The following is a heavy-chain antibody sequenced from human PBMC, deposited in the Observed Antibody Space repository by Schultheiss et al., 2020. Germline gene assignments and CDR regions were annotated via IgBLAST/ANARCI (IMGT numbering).Heavy chain of an antibody. CDR1: GFTFSSYG. V-gene: IGHV3-30*03. Sequence: GGSLRLSCAASGFTFSSYGMHWVRQAPGKGLEWVAVISYDGSNKYYADSVKGRFTISRDNSKNTLYLQMNSLRAEDTAVYYCAREPQSGYGMDVWGQGTTVTGSS. D-gene: IGHD1-14*01. J-gene: IGHJ6*02. CDR3: AREPQSGYGMDV. CDR2: ISYDGSNK.